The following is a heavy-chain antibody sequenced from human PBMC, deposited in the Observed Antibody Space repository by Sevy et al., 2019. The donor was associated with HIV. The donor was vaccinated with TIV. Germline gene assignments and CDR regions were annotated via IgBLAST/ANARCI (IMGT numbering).Heavy chain of an antibody. Sequence: GGSLRLSCAASGFTFSSYAMHWVRQAPGKGLEWVAVISYDGSNKYYADSVKGRLTMSRDNSKNTLYLQVKSLRTEDTAVYYCARDQHDYAGNLRTGWFDPWGQGTLVTVSS. D-gene: IGHD4-17*01. CDR1: GFTFSSYA. V-gene: IGHV3-30-3*01. CDR3: ARDQHDYAGNLRTGWFDP. CDR2: ISYDGSNK. J-gene: IGHJ5*02.